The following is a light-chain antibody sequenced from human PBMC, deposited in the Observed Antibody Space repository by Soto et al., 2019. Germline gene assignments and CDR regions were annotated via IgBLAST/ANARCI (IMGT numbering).Light chain of an antibody. CDR3: PQSSDTPYI. V-gene: IGKV1-39*01. J-gene: IGKJ2*01. CDR1: QSIRTY. CDR2: ASS. Sequence: DIQMTQSPSSLSASVGDRVTIICRARQSIRTYLNWYQQKPGQAPRLLIYASSSLQSGVPSRFSGIQSGIDFTINISSLQHEEFETYYCPQSSDTPYIFRQGTKLKIK.